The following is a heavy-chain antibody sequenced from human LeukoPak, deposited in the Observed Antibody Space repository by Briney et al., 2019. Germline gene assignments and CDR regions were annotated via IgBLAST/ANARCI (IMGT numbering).Heavy chain of an antibody. CDR3: ARDYYGDYYFDY. V-gene: IGHV3-48*01. Sequence: PGGSLRLSCAASGFTFSSYSMNWVRQAPGKRLEWVSSISSSTSTIHYADSVKGRFTIFRGNAKNSLYLQMNSLRAEDTAVYFCARDYYGDYYFDYWGQGTLVTVSS. CDR2: ISSSTSTI. J-gene: IGHJ4*02. D-gene: IGHD4-17*01. CDR1: GFTFSSYS.